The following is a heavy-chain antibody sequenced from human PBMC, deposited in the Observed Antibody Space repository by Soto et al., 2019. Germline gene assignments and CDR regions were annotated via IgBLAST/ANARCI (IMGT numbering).Heavy chain of an antibody. V-gene: IGHV4-59*01. CDR2: IYYNGNI. Sequence: QVQLQESGPGLVKPLETLSLTCTVPGGSITSYYWSWVRQPPGKGLEWIGYIYYNGNINYNPSLKGRRTISLDTSKNQFSLTLSSVTDADRAVYYCATGRVYFGSEYWGQGTLVTVSS. CDR1: GGSITSYY. D-gene: IGHD3-10*01. CDR3: ATGRVYFGSEY. J-gene: IGHJ4*02.